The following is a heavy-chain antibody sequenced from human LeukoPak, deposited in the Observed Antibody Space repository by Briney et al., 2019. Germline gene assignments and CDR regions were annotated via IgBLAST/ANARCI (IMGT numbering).Heavy chain of an antibody. Sequence: PSETLSLTCTVSGGSISSSSYYWGWIRQPPGKGLEWIGSIYYSGSTYYNPSLKSRVTISVDTSKNQFSLKLSSVTAADTAVYYCARVTAAAGLYYFDYWGQGTLVTVSS. CDR2: IYYSGST. J-gene: IGHJ4*02. V-gene: IGHV4-39*07. CDR1: GGSISSSSYY. D-gene: IGHD2-15*01. CDR3: ARVTAAAGLYYFDY.